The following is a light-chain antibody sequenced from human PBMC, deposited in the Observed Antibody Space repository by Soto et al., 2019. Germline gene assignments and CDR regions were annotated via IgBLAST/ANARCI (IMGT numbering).Light chain of an antibody. J-gene: IGKJ4*01. V-gene: IGKV4-1*01. Sequence: DIVMTQSPDSLTVSLGERATVNCKSSQSILYSSNNKNYLAWYQQKIGQPPKLLISWASTRESGVPDRFSSSGSGTDFTLTISSLQAEDVAVYYCQQYYDPPLTFGGGTKVEI. CDR3: QQYYDPPLT. CDR2: WAS. CDR1: QSILYSSNNKNY.